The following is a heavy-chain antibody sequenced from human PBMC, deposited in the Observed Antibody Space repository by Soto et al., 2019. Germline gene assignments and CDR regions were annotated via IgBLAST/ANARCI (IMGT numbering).Heavy chain of an antibody. CDR2: IFYSGST. CDR1: GGSISSYD. V-gene: IGHV4-59*08. D-gene: IGHD2-21*01. CDR3: ARQPTTGDTDLWFDP. J-gene: IGHJ5*02. Sequence: PSETLSLTCTVSGGSISSYDWSWIRQPPGKGLEWLGYIFYSGSTNYNPSLASRVTVSVDTSKNEFSLKLRSVTAADTAVYYCARQPTTGDTDLWFDPWGQGTLVTVSS.